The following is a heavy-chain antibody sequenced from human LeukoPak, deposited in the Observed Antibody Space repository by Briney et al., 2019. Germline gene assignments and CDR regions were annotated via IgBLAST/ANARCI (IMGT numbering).Heavy chain of an antibody. Sequence: GGSLRLSCAASGFTFSNFAMSWVRQTPGKGLEWVSGISGSTSSAYYADSVKGRFTISRDNAKNSLYLQMNSLRAEDTAVYYCASHSSSGFDYWGQGTLVSVSS. D-gene: IGHD6-6*01. CDR2: ISGSTSSA. V-gene: IGHV3-23*01. CDR3: ASHSSSGFDY. CDR1: GFTFSNFA. J-gene: IGHJ4*02.